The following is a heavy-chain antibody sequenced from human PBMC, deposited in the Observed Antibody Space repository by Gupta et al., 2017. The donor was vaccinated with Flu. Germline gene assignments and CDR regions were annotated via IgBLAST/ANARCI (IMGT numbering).Heavy chain of an antibody. CDR3: AKVSVEMAFGYFDY. CDR1: GFTFSSYG. CDR2: ISYDGSNK. Sequence: QVQLVESGGGVVQPGRSLRLSCAASGFTFSSYGMHWVRQAPGKGLEWVAVISYDGSNKYYADSVKGRFTISRDNSKNTLYLQMNSLRAEDTAVYYCAKVSVEMAFGYFDYWGQGTLVTVSS. D-gene: IGHD5-24*01. J-gene: IGHJ4*02. V-gene: IGHV3-30*18.